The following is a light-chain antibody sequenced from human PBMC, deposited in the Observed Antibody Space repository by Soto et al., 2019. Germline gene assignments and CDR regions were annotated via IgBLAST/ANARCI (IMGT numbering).Light chain of an antibody. V-gene: IGLV2-14*01. CDR2: GNR. Sequence: QSALTQPASVSGSPGQSITISCTGTSSDVGGYNYVSWYQQHPGAAPKLVIFGNRNRPSGVPERFSGSKSGTSASLAITGLQAEDEADYYCQAYDYILTASVFGGGTQLTVL. CDR3: QAYDYILTASV. CDR1: SSDVGGYNY. J-gene: IGLJ3*02.